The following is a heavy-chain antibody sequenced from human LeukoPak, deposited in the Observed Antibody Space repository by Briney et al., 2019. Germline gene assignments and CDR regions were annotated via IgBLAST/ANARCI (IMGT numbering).Heavy chain of an antibody. CDR3: ATAYVVSGDY. CDR1: GYAFNIYD. CDR2: MNPDSGNT. D-gene: IGHD2-21*01. Sequence: ASVKVSCKASGYAFNIYDINWVRQATGHGLEWMGWMNPDSGNTGFAQKFQGRVTMTEDTSTDTAYMELSSLRSEDTAVYYCATAYVVSGDYWGQGTLVTVSS. J-gene: IGHJ4*02. V-gene: IGHV1-8*01.